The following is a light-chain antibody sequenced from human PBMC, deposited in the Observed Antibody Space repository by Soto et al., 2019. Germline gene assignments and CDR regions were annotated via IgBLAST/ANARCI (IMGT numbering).Light chain of an antibody. V-gene: IGKV1-5*01. J-gene: IGKJ1*01. CDR3: QQYNSYSWT. Sequence: IQMTQSPSTLSASVGDRVTITCRASQSISSWLAWYQQKPGKAPKLLIYDASSLESGVPSRFSGSGSGTEFTLTISSLQPDDFATYYCQQYNSYSWTFGQGTEVHI. CDR1: QSISSW. CDR2: DAS.